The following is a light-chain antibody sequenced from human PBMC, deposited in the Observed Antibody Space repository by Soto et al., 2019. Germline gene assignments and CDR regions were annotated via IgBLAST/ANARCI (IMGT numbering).Light chain of an antibody. CDR1: QSISKY. Sequence: DIQMTQSPSSLSASVGDRVTITCRASQSISKYLAWYQQKPGKAPDLLIYDVSTLQTGVPSRFSGSGSGTEFTLTISSLQSEDFAVYYCQQYNNWPSITFGQGTRLEIK. J-gene: IGKJ5*01. V-gene: IGKV1-33*01. CDR3: QQYNNWPSIT. CDR2: DVS.